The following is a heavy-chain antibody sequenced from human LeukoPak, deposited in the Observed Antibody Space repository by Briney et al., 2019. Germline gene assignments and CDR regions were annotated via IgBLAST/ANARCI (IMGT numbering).Heavy chain of an antibody. CDR1: GFTVSSDY. V-gene: IGHV3-53*01. Sequence: GGSLKLSCAASGFTVSSDYMSWVRQAPGKGLEWVSVIYSGGSTYYADYVKGRFTISRDNSKNTLYLQMNSLRAEDTAVYYCATVLSRDGYYGGAFDIWGQGTMVTVSS. CDR2: IYSGGST. CDR3: ATVLSRDGYYGGAFDI. D-gene: IGHD5-24*01. J-gene: IGHJ3*02.